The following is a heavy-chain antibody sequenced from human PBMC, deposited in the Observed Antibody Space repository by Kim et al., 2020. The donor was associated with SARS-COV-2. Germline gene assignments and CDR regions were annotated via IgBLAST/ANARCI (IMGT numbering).Heavy chain of an antibody. V-gene: IGHV4-59*01. Sequence: SETLSLTCTVSGGSISSYYWSWIRQPPGKGLEWIGYIYYSGSTNYNPSLKSRVTMSVDTSKNQFSLKLSSVTAADTAVYYCPRVGRDSSGYYNAFDIWG. J-gene: IGHJ3*02. D-gene: IGHD3-22*01. CDR1: GGSISSYY. CDR3: PRVGRDSSGYYNAFDI. CDR2: IYYSGST.